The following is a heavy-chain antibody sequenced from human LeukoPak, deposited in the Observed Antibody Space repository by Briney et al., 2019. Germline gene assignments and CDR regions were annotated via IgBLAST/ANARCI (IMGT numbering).Heavy chain of an antibody. CDR2: ISGSGGST. CDR3: ARDRDSSSWYAGENWFDP. J-gene: IGHJ5*02. Sequence: GGSLRLSCEASGPTFSNYAMSWVRQAPGKGLEWVSAISGSGGSTYYADSVKGRFTISRDNSKNTLYLQMNSPRGEDTAVYYCARDRDSSSWYAGENWFDPWGQGTLVTVSS. CDR1: GPTFSNYA. D-gene: IGHD6-13*01. V-gene: IGHV3-23*01.